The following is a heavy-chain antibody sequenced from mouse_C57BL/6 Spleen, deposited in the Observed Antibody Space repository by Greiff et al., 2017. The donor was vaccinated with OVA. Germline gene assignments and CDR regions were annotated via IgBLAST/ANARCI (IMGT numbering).Heavy chain of an antibody. D-gene: IGHD2-3*01. CDR2: IDPSDSYT. CDR3: ARWLLRGYSFDD. Sequence: QVQLQQPGAELVRPGTSVKLSCKASGYTFTSYWMHWVKQRPGQGLEWIGVIDPSDSYTNYNQKFKGKATLTADTSSSTAYMQLSSLTSEDSAVYYCARWLLRGYSFDDWGKGTTLTVSS. J-gene: IGHJ2*01. V-gene: IGHV1-59*01. CDR1: GYTFTSYW.